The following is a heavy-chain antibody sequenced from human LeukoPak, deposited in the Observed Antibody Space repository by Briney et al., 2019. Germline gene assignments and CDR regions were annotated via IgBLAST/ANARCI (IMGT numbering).Heavy chain of an antibody. CDR1: GFIFSHYG. CDR2: ITSRSTT. Sequence: GGSLRLSCAASGFIFSHYGMNWVRQAPGKGLEWVSGITSRSTTYYADSVKGRFTISRDNSKSMVWLQINSPTAEDTATYYCAKDGNWARFEDWGQGTLVTVSS. J-gene: IGHJ4*02. CDR3: AKDGNWARFED. D-gene: IGHD7-27*01. V-gene: IGHV3-23*01.